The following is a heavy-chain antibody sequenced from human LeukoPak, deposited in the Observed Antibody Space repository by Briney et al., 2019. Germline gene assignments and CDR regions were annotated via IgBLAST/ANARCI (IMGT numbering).Heavy chain of an antibody. CDR3: ARDSGPYCSGGSCSNYMDV. Sequence: GGSLRLSCAASEFIFSSYWMSWVRQAPGKGLEWVSYISSSGSTIYYADSVKGRFTISRDNAKNSLYLQMNSLRAEDTAVYYCARDSGPYCSGGSCSNYMDVWGKGTTVTISS. D-gene: IGHD2-15*01. V-gene: IGHV3-48*04. CDR1: EFIFSSYW. CDR2: ISSSGSTI. J-gene: IGHJ6*03.